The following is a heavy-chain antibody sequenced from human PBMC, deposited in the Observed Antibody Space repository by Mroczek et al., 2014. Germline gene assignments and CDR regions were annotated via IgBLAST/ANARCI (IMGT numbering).Heavy chain of an antibody. D-gene: IGHD3-22*01. CDR3: AREGYSSGWAGIFDY. Sequence: QVQLVQSGGGVVQPGGSLRLSCAASTFSYSIIHWVRQAPGKGLEWVAAKANDGISKYYADSVKDRFTISRDNSKNTVYLEVNSLRLEDTAVYYCAREGYSSGWAGIFDYWGQGSRGHRLL. V-gene: IGHV3-30*04. CDR2: KANDGISK. J-gene: IGHJ4*02. CDR1: TFSYSI.